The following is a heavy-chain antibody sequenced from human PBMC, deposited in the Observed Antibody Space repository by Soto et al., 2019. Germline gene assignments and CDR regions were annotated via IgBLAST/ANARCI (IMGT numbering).Heavy chain of an antibody. D-gene: IGHD1-26*01. J-gene: IGHJ4*02. CDR3: AKGPRALSEYSGSYGYFDY. CDR1: GFTFSSYA. V-gene: IGHV3-23*01. Sequence: GGSLRLSCAASGFTFSSYAMSWVRQAPGKGLEWVSAISGSGGSTYYADSVKGRFTISRDNSKNTLYLQMNSLRAEDTAVYYCAKGPRALSEYSGSYGYFDYWGQGTLVTVSS. CDR2: ISGSGGST.